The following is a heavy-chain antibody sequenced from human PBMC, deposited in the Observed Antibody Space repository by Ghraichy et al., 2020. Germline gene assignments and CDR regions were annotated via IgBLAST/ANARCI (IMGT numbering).Heavy chain of an antibody. CDR2: INAGNGNT. CDR1: GYTFTSYA. Sequence: ASVKVSCKASGYTFTSYAMHWVRQAPGQRLEWMGWINAGNGNTKYSQKFQGRVTITRDTSASTAYMELSSLRSEDTAVYYCARENYYDSSGYFYYGMDVWGQGTTVTVSS. J-gene: IGHJ6*02. D-gene: IGHD3-22*01. CDR3: ARENYYDSSGYFYYGMDV. V-gene: IGHV1-3*01.